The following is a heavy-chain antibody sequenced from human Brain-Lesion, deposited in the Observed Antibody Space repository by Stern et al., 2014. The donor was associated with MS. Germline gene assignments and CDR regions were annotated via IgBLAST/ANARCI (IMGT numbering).Heavy chain of an antibody. CDR1: GFTVSSTY. CDR2: LSSGGAT. CDR3: ARYCSGGSCYFHGLDV. J-gene: IGHJ6*02. Sequence: EVQLVESGGGLMQPGGSLRLSCVASGFTVSSTYMSWVRQAPGKGLEWVSVLSSGGATGSGNAVQGGFTIPRDASKNTPYLQMDSLRADDTAVYYCARYCSGGSCYFHGLDVWGQGTTVTVSS. V-gene: IGHV3-53*01. D-gene: IGHD2-15*01.